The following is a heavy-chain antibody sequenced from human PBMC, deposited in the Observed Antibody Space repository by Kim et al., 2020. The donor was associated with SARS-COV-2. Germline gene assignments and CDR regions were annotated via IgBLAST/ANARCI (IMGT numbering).Heavy chain of an antibody. CDR2: ISSGGNYI. Sequence: GGSLRLSCAASGFTFSTYSMNWVRQAPGKGLEWVSFISSGGNYIYYADSVKGRFTVSRDNAKNSLYLQMNSLRAEDTAIYYCARIPTVTTQEDYWGQGTL. D-gene: IGHD4-17*01. V-gene: IGHV3-21*01. J-gene: IGHJ4*02. CDR1: GFTFSTYS. CDR3: ARIPTVTTQEDY.